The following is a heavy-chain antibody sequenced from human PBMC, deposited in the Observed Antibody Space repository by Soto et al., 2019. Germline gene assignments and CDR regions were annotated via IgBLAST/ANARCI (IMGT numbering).Heavy chain of an antibody. V-gene: IGHV3-64D*06. J-gene: IGHJ3*02. CDR1: GFTFSSYA. CDR2: ISSNGGST. Sequence: GGPLRLSCSASGFTFSSYAMHWVRQAPGKGLEYVSAISSNGGSTYYADSVKGRFTISRDNSKNTLYLQMSSLRAEDTAVYYCVKALAYYYDSSGYQSSDIWGQGTMVTVSS. D-gene: IGHD3-22*01. CDR3: VKALAYYYDSSGYQSSDI.